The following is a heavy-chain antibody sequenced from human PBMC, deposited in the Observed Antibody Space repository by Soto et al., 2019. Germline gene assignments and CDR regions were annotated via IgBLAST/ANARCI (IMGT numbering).Heavy chain of an antibody. CDR3: ALQTRLLLLHY. Sequence: SETLSLTCTVSGGSLSDSFWNWIRQPPGKGLEWIGEIHHSGISNYNPSLKSRVTISVDTSKNQFSLKLSSVTAADTAVYYCALQTRLLLLHYWGQGTLVTVSS. D-gene: IGHD1-26*01. V-gene: IGHV4-34*01. J-gene: IGHJ4*02. CDR2: IHHSGIS. CDR1: GGSLSDSF.